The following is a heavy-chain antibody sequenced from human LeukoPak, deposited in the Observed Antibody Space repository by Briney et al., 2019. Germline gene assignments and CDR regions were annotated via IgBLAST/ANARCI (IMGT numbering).Heavy chain of an antibody. J-gene: IGHJ3*02. D-gene: IGHD5-18*01. CDR2: IYTSGST. V-gene: IGHV4-61*02. CDR3: AGGDSYGYSDAFDI. Sequence: PSETLSLTCTVSGGSISSGSYYWSWIRQPAGKGLEWIGRIYTSGSTNYNPSLKSRVTISVDTSKNQFSLKLSSVTAADTAVYYCAGGDSYGYSDAFDIWGQGTMVTVSS. CDR1: GGSISSGSYY.